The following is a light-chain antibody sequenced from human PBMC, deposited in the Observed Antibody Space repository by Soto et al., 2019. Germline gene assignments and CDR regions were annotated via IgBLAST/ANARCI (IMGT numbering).Light chain of an antibody. J-gene: IGLJ2*01. V-gene: IGLV2-23*02. CDR1: MRDVGAYNL. CDR3: CSYAGSVV. Sequence: QAVLTQPASVSGSAGQSITISCSGTMRDVGAYNLVSWYQQHPGTAPKLIIYEVRNRPSGISSRFSGSRSGNTASLTISGLQAEDEADYYCCSYAGSVVFGGGTKLTVL. CDR2: EVR.